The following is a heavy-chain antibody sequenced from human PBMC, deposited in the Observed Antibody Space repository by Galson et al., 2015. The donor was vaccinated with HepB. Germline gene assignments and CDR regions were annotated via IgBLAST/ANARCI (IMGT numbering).Heavy chain of an antibody. Sequence: SLRLSCAASGFTFGDHWMTWVRQAPGGGLEWVGNIKKDGSEKYYVDSVKGRFTIYRDNTKNSLYLQMNSLRAEDTAVYYCARDGLWGNDGWGQGTLVTVSS. CDR3: ARDGLWGNDG. CDR1: GFTFGDHW. V-gene: IGHV3-7*03. D-gene: IGHD1-1*01. J-gene: IGHJ4*02. CDR2: IKKDGSEK.